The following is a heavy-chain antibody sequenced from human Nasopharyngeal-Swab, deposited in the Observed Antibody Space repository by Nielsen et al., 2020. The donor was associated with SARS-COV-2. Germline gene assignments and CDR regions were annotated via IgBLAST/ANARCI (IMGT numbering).Heavy chain of an antibody. V-gene: IGHV5-51*01. Sequence: GEYLKISCKGSGDSFTSYWIGWVREMPGKGLEWMGIIYPGDSDTRYSPSFQGQVTISADNSISTAYLQWSSLKASENAMYYCARLRVVVVPASVYYFDYWGQGTLVTVSS. CDR2: IYPGDSDT. CDR1: GDSFTSYW. D-gene: IGHD2-2*01. CDR3: ARLRVVVVPASVYYFDY. J-gene: IGHJ4*02.